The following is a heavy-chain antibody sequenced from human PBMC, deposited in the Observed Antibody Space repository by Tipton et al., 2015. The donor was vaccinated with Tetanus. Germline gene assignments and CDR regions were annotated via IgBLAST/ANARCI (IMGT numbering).Heavy chain of an antibody. J-gene: IGHJ5*02. CDR3: ARDHRLSASYAGWFDP. Sequence: TLSLTCTVSGDSISSHYWNWIRQPPGKGLEWIGYFSYSGSTYYNPSLKSRVTISVDTSRNQFPLRLKSVTPADTAMYYCARDHRLSASYAGWFDPWGQGTLVTVSS. V-gene: IGHV4-59*11. D-gene: IGHD2-8*01. CDR1: GDSISSHY. CDR2: FSYSGST.